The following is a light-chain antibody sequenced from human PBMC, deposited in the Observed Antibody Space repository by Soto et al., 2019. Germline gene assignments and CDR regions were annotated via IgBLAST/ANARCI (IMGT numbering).Light chain of an antibody. CDR1: QSVSSSY. J-gene: IGKJ1*01. Sequence: EIVLTQSPVTLSLSPGERATLSCRASQSVSSSYLAWCQQKPGQAPRLLIYGASSRATGIPDRFSGSGSGTDFTLTISRLEPEDFAVYYCQQYGSSRTFGQGTKVDIK. CDR3: QQYGSSRT. V-gene: IGKV3-20*01. CDR2: GAS.